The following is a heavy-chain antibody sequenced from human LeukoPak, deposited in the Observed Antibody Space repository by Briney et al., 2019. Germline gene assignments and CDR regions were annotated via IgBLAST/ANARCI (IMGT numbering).Heavy chain of an antibody. CDR1: GYTFTGYY. J-gene: IGHJ4*02. V-gene: IGHV1-2*06. CDR3: ARHYGGNSLVQDY. D-gene: IGHD4-23*01. Sequence: ASVKVSCKASGYTFTGYYMHWVRQAPGQGLEWMGRINPNSGGTNYAQKFQGRVTMTRDTSISTAYMELSRLRSDDTAVYYCARHYGGNSLVQDYWGQGTLVTVSS. CDR2: INPNSGGT.